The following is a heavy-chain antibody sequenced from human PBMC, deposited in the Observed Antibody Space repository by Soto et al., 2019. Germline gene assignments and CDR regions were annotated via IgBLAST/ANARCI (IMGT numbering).Heavy chain of an antibody. CDR3: ARDAPPDISGYYPLFDY. Sequence: ASVKVSCKASGGTFSSYAISWVRQAPGQGLEWMGGIIPIFGIANYAQKFQGRVTITADKSTSTAYMELSSLRSEDTAVYYCARDAPPDISGYYPLFDYWGQGTLVTVSS. V-gene: IGHV1-69*10. CDR2: IIPIFGIA. D-gene: IGHD3-22*01. J-gene: IGHJ4*02. CDR1: GGTFSSYA.